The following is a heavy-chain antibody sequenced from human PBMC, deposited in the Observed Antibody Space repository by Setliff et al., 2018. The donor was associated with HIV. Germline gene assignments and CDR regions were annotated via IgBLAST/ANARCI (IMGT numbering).Heavy chain of an antibody. V-gene: IGHV3-21*01. CDR1: GFTFSSYA. CDR3: ARGGNTVGGYTLVGDRLWDH. Sequence: GGSLRLSCAASGFTFSSYAMSWVRQAPGKGLEWVSPISSSSSYINYADTAKGRFTISRDNAKNTLYLQMNNLRVDDTAMYYCARGGNTVGGYTLVGDRLWDHWGQGTPVTVSS. CDR2: ISSSSSYI. J-gene: IGHJ4*02. D-gene: IGHD3-16*01.